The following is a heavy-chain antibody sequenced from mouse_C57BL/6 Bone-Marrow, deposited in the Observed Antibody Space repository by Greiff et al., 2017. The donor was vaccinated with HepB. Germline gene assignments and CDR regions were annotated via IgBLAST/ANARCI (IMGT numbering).Heavy chain of an antibody. CDR3: ARNCDWYFDV. Sequence: EVKLMESGGGLVKPGGSLKLSCAASGFTFSSYAMSWVRQTPEKRLEWVATISDGGSYTYYPDNVKGRFTISRDNAKNNLYLQMSHLKSEDTAMYYCARNCDWYFDVWGTGTTVTVSS. V-gene: IGHV5-4*03. J-gene: IGHJ1*03. CDR2: ISDGGSYT. CDR1: GFTFSSYA.